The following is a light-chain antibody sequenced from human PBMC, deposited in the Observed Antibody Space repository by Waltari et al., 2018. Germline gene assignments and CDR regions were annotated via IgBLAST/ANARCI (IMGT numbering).Light chain of an antibody. CDR1: QSISNY. Sequence: EIVLTQSPATLSLSPGERATLSCRASQSISNYLAWYQQEPGQAPRLLIYDASNRATGIPARFGGSGSGTDFTLTISSLEPEDFAVYYCQQRSNWLSITFGQGTRLEIK. CDR2: DAS. J-gene: IGKJ5*01. CDR3: QQRSNWLSIT. V-gene: IGKV3-11*01.